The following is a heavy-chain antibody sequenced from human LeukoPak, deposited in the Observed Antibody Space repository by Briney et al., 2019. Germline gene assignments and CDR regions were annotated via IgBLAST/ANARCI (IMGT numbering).Heavy chain of an antibody. CDR1: GFKFDDYA. J-gene: IGHJ4*02. CDR3: AKERSSAIDY. V-gene: IGHV3-9*01. CDR2: ISWNSGLI. Sequence: GGSLRLSCAASGFKFDDYAIHWVRHVPGKGLEWVSGISWNSGLIDYADSVKGRFSISRDNAKNSLYLQMNSLEAEDTALYYCAKERSSAIDYWGQGTLVTVSS. D-gene: IGHD2-15*01.